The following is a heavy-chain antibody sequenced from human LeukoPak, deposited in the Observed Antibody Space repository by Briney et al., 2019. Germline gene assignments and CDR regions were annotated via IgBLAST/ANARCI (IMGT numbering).Heavy chain of an antibody. V-gene: IGHV3-48*03. J-gene: IGHJ6*03. CDR1: GFTFSSYE. Sequence: QAGGSLRLSCAASGFTFSSYEMNWVRQAPGRGLEWVSYISSSGSTIYYADSVKGRFTISRDNAKNSLYLQMNSLRAEDTAVYYCARVSGSYDYMDVWGKGTTVTISS. D-gene: IGHD1-26*01. CDR2: ISSSGSTI. CDR3: ARVSGSYDYMDV.